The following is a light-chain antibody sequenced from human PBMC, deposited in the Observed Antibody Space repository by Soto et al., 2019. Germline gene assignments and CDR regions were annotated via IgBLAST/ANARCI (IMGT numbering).Light chain of an antibody. CDR3: AQGLATPFT. CDR1: RNLLHSNGYYY. J-gene: IGKJ4*01. V-gene: IGKV2-28*01. CDR2: LGS. Sequence: EIVLTQSPLSLPVTPGEPASISCRSSRNLLHSNGYYYLDWYLQKPGQSPQLLIYLGSNRASGVPDRFSGSGSGTDFTLTISRVEAEDVGVYFCAQGLATPFTFGGGTKVDNK.